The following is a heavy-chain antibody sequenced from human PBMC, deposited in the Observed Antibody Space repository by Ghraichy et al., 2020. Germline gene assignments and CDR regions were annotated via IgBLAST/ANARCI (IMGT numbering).Heavy chain of an antibody. CDR2: TYYRSKWYN. D-gene: IGHD4-23*01. Sequence: SQTFSLTCAISGDSVSSNRVAWNWIRQSPSRGLEWLGRTYYRSKWYNDYAISVKSRITINPDTSKNQFSLQLNSVTPEDTAIFYCARTGDYGGNFDYWGQGTLVTVSS. J-gene: IGHJ4*02. CDR3: ARTGDYGGNFDY. V-gene: IGHV6-1*01. CDR1: GDSVSSNRVA.